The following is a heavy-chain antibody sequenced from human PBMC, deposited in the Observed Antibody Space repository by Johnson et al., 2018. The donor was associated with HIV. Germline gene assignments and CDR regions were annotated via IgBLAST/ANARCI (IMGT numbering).Heavy chain of an antibody. J-gene: IGHJ3*02. CDR2: IGTAGDT. V-gene: IGHV3-13*01. D-gene: IGHD1-26*01. CDR3: ARYSGSYYTIAFDI. Sequence: VQLVESGGGVVQPGRSLRLSCAASGFTFSSYAMHWVRQATGKGLEWVSAIGTAGDTYYPGSVKGRFTISRENAKNSLYLQMNSLRVEDTAVYYCARYSGSYYTIAFDIWGQGTMVTVSS. CDR1: GFTFSSYA.